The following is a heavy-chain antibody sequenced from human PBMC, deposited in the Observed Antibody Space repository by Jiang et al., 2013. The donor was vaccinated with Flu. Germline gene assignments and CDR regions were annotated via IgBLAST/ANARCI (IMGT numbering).Heavy chain of an antibody. V-gene: IGHV1-46*01. CDR1: GRTFSSNY. CDR2: INPSGSST. CDR3: AVDNSDNNIGWWFDP. Sequence: ASVKVFCKASGRTFSSNYMHWVRQAPGQGLEWMGLINPSGSSTGYAQKFQGRVTMTRDTSTSTVYMELSSLRSEDTAVYYCAVDNSDNNIGWWFDPWGQGTLVTVSS. J-gene: IGHJ5*02. D-gene: IGHD5-12*01.